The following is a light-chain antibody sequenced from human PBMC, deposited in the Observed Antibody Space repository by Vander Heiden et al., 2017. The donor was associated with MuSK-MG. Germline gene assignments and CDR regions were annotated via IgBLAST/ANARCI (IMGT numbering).Light chain of an antibody. CDR1: KWGDKY. CDR2: KES. V-gene: IGLV3-1*01. Sequence: SYELTQPPSVSVSPGQTASITCSGEKWGDKYVCGYQQKPGQSLVLVIYKESKRPSGILERFSGSNSGNTATLTISGTQAMDEDDYYCQAWDSSPYVFGTGTKVTVL. J-gene: IGLJ1*01. CDR3: QAWDSSPYV.